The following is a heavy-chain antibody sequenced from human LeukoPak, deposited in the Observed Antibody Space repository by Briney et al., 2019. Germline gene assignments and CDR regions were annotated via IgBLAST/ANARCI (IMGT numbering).Heavy chain of an antibody. V-gene: IGHV3-21*04. Sequence: GGSLRLSCAASGFTFSSYSMNWVRQAPGKGLEWVSSISTSSSYIYYADSVKGRFTISRDNAKNSLYLQMNSLRAEDTAVYYCAKAGSIRFDYWGQGTLVTVSS. D-gene: IGHD1-26*01. CDR3: AKAGSIRFDY. CDR1: GFTFSSYS. CDR2: ISTSSSYI. J-gene: IGHJ4*02.